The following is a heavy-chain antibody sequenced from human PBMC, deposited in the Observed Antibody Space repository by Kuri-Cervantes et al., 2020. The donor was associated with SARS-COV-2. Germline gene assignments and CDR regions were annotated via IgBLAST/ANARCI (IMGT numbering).Heavy chain of an antibody. CDR1: GGSISSGSYY. CDR2: IYTSGST. CDR3: ARDVFPAYYYDSSGPTPGMW. J-gene: IGHJ4*02. Sequence: SCTVSGGSISSGSYYWSWIRQPAGKGLEWIGRIYTSGSTNYNPSLKSRVTISVDTSKNQFSLKLSSVTAADTAVYYCARDVFPAYYYDSSGPTPGMWWGQGTLVTVSS. D-gene: IGHD3-22*01. V-gene: IGHV4-61*02.